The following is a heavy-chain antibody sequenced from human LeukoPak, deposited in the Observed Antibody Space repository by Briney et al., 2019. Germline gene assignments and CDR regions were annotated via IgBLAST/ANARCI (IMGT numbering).Heavy chain of an antibody. Sequence: SVKVSCKVSGYTLTELSMHWVRQAPGQGLEWMGGIIPIFGTANCAQKFQGRVTITADESTSTAYMELSSLRSEDTAVYYCARVDSNYYMDVWGKGTTVTVSS. D-gene: IGHD4-11*01. CDR1: GYTLTELS. V-gene: IGHV1-69*13. CDR3: ARVDSNYYMDV. CDR2: IIPIFGTA. J-gene: IGHJ6*03.